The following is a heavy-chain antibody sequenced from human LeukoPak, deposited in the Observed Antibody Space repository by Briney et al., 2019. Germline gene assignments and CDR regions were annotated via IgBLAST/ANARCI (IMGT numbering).Heavy chain of an antibody. Sequence: ASVKVSCKASGYTFTGYYMHWVRQAPGQGLEWMGWINPNSGGTNYAQKFQGRVTMTRDTSISTAYMELSRLRSDDTAVYYCAKDMSRSSGWYDDAFDIWGQGTMVTVSS. CDR3: AKDMSRSSGWYDDAFDI. V-gene: IGHV1-2*02. CDR2: INPNSGGT. J-gene: IGHJ3*02. D-gene: IGHD6-19*01. CDR1: GYTFTGYY.